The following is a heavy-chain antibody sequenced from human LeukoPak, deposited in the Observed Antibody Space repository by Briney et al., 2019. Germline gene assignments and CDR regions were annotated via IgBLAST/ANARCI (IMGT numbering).Heavy chain of an antibody. CDR3: ARVQRLRWGELSAPWAMDV. CDR2: SSQSGTTT. V-gene: IGHV3-48*03. D-gene: IGHD3-16*02. Sequence: GGSLRLSCAASGFTFSSYEIQWVRQAPGKGLEWISYSSQSGTTTYYADSVKGRFILSRDNVKNSLYMKVNSLRAEDTGIYYCARVQRLRWGELSAPWAMDVWGPGTTVTVSS. CDR1: GFTFSSYE. J-gene: IGHJ6*02.